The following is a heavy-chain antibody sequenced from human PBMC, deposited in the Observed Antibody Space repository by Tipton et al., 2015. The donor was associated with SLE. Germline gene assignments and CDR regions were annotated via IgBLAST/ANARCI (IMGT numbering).Heavy chain of an antibody. CDR2: INHNGFT. Sequence: TLSLTCAVYGDSFNSDYLTWVRRPPGKGMEWLGEINHNGFTTYNPSLKSRVTISLDTSKNQFSLTLNSVTAEDTAIYYCARATIEAAGDAFDFWGQGTLVTVSS. D-gene: IGHD6-13*01. CDR3: ARATIEAAGDAFDF. V-gene: IGHV4-34*01. CDR1: GDSFNSDY. J-gene: IGHJ4*02.